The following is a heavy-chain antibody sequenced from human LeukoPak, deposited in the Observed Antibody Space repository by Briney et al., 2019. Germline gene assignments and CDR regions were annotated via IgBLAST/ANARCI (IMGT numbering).Heavy chain of an antibody. V-gene: IGHV3-23*01. CDR2: ISGSGGST. CDR1: GFTSSSYV. CDR3: AKDASGWYASPSDY. Sequence: GGSLRLSCAASGFTSSSYVMSWVRQAPGKGLEWVSAISGSGGSTYYADSVKGRFTISRDNSKNTLYLQMNSLRAEDTAVYYCAKDASGWYASPSDYWGQGTLVTVSS. J-gene: IGHJ4*02. D-gene: IGHD6-19*01.